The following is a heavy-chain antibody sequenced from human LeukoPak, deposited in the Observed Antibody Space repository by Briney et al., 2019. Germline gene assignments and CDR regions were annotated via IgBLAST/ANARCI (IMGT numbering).Heavy chain of an antibody. CDR3: ARDRSSGWYRYNWFDP. V-gene: IGHV4-59*12. Sequence: TSETLSLTCTVSGGSISSYYWSWIRQPPGKGLEWIGYIYYSGSTNYNPSLKSRVTISVDTSKNQFSLKLSSVTAADTAVYYCARDRSSGWYRYNWFDPWGQGTLVTVSS. CDR1: GGSISSYY. J-gene: IGHJ5*02. D-gene: IGHD6-19*01. CDR2: IYYSGST.